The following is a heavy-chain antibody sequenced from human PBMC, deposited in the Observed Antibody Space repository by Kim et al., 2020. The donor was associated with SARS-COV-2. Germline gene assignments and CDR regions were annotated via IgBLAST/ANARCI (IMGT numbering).Heavy chain of an antibody. D-gene: IGHD6-13*01. CDR3: ARGRSTPPYSSSWYN. Sequence: ETLSLTCTVSGGSISSYYWSWIRQPPGKGLEWIGYIYYSGSTNYNPSLKSRVTISVDTSKNQFSLKLSSVTAADTAVYYCARGRSTPPYSSSWYNWGQGTLVTVSS. CDR1: GGSISSYY. V-gene: IGHV4-59*13. CDR2: IYYSGST. J-gene: IGHJ4*02.